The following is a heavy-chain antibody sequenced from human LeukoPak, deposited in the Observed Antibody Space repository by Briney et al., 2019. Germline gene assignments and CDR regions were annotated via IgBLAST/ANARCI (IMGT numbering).Heavy chain of an antibody. D-gene: IGHD4-17*01. CDR1: GGSVSSGSYY. V-gene: IGHV4-61*01. CDR3: ARVRRGDYVPDY. CDR2: IYYSGST. J-gene: IGHJ4*02. Sequence: PSETLSLTCTVSGGSVSSGSYYWSWIRQPPGKGLECIGYIYYSGSTNYNPSLKSRVTISVDTSKNQFSLKLSSVTAADTAVYYCARVRRGDYVPDYWGQGTLVTVSS.